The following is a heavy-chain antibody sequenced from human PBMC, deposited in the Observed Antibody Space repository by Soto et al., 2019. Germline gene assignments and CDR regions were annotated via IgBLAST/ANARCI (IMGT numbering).Heavy chain of an antibody. D-gene: IGHD6-6*01. CDR3: ARSLRNAARYFDY. J-gene: IGHJ4*02. CDR2: IWYDGSNK. Sequence: GGSLRLSCAASGFTFSSYGMHWVRQAPGKGLEWVAVIWYDGSNKYYADSVKGRFTISRDNSKNTLYLQMNSLRAEDTAVYYCARSLRNAARYFDYWGQGTLVTVSS. V-gene: IGHV3-33*01. CDR1: GFTFSSYG.